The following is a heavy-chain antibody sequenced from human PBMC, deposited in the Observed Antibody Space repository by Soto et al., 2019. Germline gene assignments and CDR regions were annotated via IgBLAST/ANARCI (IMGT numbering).Heavy chain of an antibody. CDR2: IYATGTT. V-gene: IGHV4-4*07. CDR1: GASISGFY. CDR3: VRDGTKTLRDWFDP. D-gene: IGHD1-1*01. Sequence: LSLTCTVSGASISGFYWSWIRKSAGKELEWIGRIYATGTTDYSPSLKSRVMMSVDTSKKQFSLKLRSVTAADTAVYYCVRDGTKTLRDWFDPWGQGISVTVSS. J-gene: IGHJ5*02.